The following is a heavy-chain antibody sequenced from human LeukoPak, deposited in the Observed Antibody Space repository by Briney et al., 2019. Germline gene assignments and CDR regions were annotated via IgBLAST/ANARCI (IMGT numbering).Heavy chain of an antibody. CDR1: GFTFDDYA. Sequence: GGSLRLSCEASGFTFDDYAMHWVRQAPGKGLEWVSLISGNGGSTYYADSVKGRFTISRDNSKNSLYLQMNSLMTEDTALYYCAKDLGLDTAMVNFDYWGQGTLVTVSS. D-gene: IGHD5-18*01. V-gene: IGHV3-43*02. J-gene: IGHJ4*02. CDR2: ISGNGGST. CDR3: AKDLGLDTAMVNFDY.